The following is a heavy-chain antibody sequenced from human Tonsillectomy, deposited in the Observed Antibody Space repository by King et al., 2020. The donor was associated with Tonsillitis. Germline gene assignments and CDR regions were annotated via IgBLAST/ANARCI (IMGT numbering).Heavy chain of an antibody. Sequence: QLQESGPGLVKPSETLSLTCAVSGYSITDGYHWTWVRQPPGKGLVWIGSIHHSGRTYQNPSLKSRVTISVDTSKNQFSLKLNSVTAADKAVYYCARSGGEPSGTSVVFQYGGQGTLVSVSS. D-gene: IGHD3-16*01. V-gene: IGHV4-38-2*01. CDR1: GYSITDGYH. J-gene: IGHJ1*01. CDR3: ARSGGEPSGTSVVFQY. CDR2: IHHSGRT.